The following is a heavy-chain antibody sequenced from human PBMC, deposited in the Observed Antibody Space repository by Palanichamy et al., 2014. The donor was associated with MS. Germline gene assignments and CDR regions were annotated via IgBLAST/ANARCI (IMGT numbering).Heavy chain of an antibody. CDR3: AKETGEEGVPCFDY. D-gene: IGHD3-10*01. CDR1: GFTFSSYA. V-gene: IGHV3-23*01. Sequence: EVQLLESGGGLVQPGGSLRLSCVASGFTFSSYAISWVRQAPGKGLEWVSGIIGDGGRAYYVDSVKGRFTISRDNSKDTVFLQMDSLRAEDTAIYYCAKETGEEGVPCFDYWGQGVLVTVSS. J-gene: IGHJ4*02. CDR2: IIGDGGRA.